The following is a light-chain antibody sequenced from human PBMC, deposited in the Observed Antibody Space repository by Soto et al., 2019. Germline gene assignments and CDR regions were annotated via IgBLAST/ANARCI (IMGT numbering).Light chain of an antibody. CDR2: DTS. CDR1: QSVSRY. J-gene: IGKJ1*01. CDR3: QQRSNWPPT. V-gene: IGKV3-11*01. Sequence: EIVLTHSPATLSFSPLERATLSFSASQSVSRYLAWYQHKPGQAPRLLIYDTSNRATGIPARFSGSGSGTDFTLTISSLEPEDFAVYYCQQRSNWPPTFGQGTKVDIK.